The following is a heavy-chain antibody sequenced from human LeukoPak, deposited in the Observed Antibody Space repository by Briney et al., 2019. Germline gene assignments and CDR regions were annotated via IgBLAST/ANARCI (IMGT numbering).Heavy chain of an antibody. D-gene: IGHD2-15*01. J-gene: IGHJ3*02. Sequence: ASVKVSCKVSGQALSELSVHWVRQTPEKGFGWMGGFDPEHQEILYAQSFQDRFTISEDSSTDTAYLHLSSLTSEDSALYYCALLVLPPDRTSYAFDIWGQRTVVTVSA. CDR2: FDPEHQEI. CDR1: GQALSELS. V-gene: IGHV1-24*01. CDR3: ALLVLPPDRTSYAFDI.